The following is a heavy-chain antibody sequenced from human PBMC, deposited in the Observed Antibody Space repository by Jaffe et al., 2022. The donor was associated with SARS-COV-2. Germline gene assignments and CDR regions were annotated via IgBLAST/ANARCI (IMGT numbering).Heavy chain of an antibody. J-gene: IGHJ4*02. CDR3: ASFDYGDYGGSFDY. CDR2: ISYNGDI. Sequence: QVQLQESGPRLVKPSETLSLTCTISGGSISTYHWSWIRQSPTQGLEWIASISYNGDIDYNPSLKNRVAMSLDASKNQFSLNLSSVTAADTAIYYCASFDYGDYGGSFDYWGQGTLVTVSS. CDR1: GGSISTYH. V-gene: IGHV4-59*01. D-gene: IGHD4-17*01.